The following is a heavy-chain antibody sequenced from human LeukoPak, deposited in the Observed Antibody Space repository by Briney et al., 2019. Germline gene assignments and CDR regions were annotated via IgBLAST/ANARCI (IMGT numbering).Heavy chain of an antibody. D-gene: IGHD5-12*01. CDR3: ARGGGYENPYYYYMDV. Sequence: GGSLRLSCAASGFTFSSYAMSWVRQAPGKGLEWVSAISGSGGSTYYADSVKGRFTISRDNAKNSLYLQMNSLRAEDTALYYCARGGGYENPYYYYMDVWGKGTTVTVSS. J-gene: IGHJ6*03. V-gene: IGHV3-23*01. CDR1: GFTFSSYA. CDR2: ISGSGGST.